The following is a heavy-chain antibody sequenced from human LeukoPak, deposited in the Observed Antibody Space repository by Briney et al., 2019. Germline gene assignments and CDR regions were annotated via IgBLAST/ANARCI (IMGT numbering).Heavy chain of an antibody. CDR2: INPNSGGT. CDR3: ARAYSGYSSSWYVNY. Sequence: GASVKVSCKASGYTFTGYYMHWVRQAPGQGLEWMGWINPNSGGTNYAQKFQGRVTMTRDTSISTAYMELSRLRSDDTAVYYCARAYSGYSSSWYVNYWGQGNLVTVSS. J-gene: IGHJ4*02. V-gene: IGHV1-2*02. CDR1: GYTFTGYY. D-gene: IGHD6-13*01.